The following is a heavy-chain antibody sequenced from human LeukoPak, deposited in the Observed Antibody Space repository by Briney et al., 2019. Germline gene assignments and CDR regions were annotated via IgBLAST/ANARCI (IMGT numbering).Heavy chain of an antibody. CDR2: IYHSGST. J-gene: IGHJ4*02. CDR3: ARHSPRYSNYDY. D-gene: IGHD4-11*01. CDR1: GYSISSGYY. V-gene: IGHV4-38-2*01. Sequence: SETLSLTCAVSGYSISSGYYWGWIRQPPGKGLEWIGSIYHSGSTYYNPSLESRVTISVDTSKNQFSLKLSSVTAADTAVYYCARHSPRYSNYDYWGQGTLVTVSS.